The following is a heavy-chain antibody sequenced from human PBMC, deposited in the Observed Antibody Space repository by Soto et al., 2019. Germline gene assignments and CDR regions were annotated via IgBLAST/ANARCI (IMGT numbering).Heavy chain of an antibody. Sequence: GSLRLSCAASGFTFSSYWMSWVRQAPGKGLEWVANIKQDESEKYYVDSVKGRFTISRDNAKNSLYLQMNSLRAEDTAVYYCARYSSSWSLYYYYGMDVWGQGTTVTVSS. CDR3: ARYSSSWSLYYYYGMDV. J-gene: IGHJ6*02. CDR2: IKQDESEK. D-gene: IGHD6-13*01. CDR1: GFTFSSYW. V-gene: IGHV3-7*04.